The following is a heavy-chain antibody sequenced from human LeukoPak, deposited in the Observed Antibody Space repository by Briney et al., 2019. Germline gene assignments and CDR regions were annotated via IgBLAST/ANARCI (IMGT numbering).Heavy chain of an antibody. CDR2: IYYSGST. CDR1: GGSISSGDYY. V-gene: IGHV4-39*01. Sequence: SETLSLTCTVSGGSISSGDYYWSWIRQPPGKGLEWIGSIYYSGSTYYNPSLKSRVTISVDTSKNQFSLKLSSVTAADTAVYYCARQAITYYYDSSLAFDIWGQGTMVTVSS. CDR3: ARQAITYYYDSSLAFDI. D-gene: IGHD3-22*01. J-gene: IGHJ3*02.